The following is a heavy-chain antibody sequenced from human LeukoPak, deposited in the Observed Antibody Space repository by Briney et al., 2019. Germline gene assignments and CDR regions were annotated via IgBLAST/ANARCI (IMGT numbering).Heavy chain of an antibody. Sequence: PSQTLSLTCTVSGGSISSGSYYWSWIRQPAGKGLEWIGRIYTSGSTNYNPSLKSRVTISVDTSKNQFSLKLSSVTAADTAVYYCARLGPPGHYYYYMDVWGKGTTVTVSS. CDR2: IYTSGST. V-gene: IGHV4-61*02. CDR1: GGSISSGSYY. J-gene: IGHJ6*03. D-gene: IGHD1-26*01. CDR3: ARLGPPGHYYYYMDV.